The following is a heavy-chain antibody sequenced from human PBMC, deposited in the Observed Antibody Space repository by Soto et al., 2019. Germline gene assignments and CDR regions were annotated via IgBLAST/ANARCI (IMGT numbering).Heavy chain of an antibody. J-gene: IGHJ6*02. CDR2: INPNSGGT. V-gene: IGHV1-2*02. CDR1: GYTFTGYY. D-gene: IGHD3-3*01. CDR3: ARDRKATEYYDFWSGPADYGMDV. Sequence: ASVEVSCKASGYTFTGYYIHWVRQAPGQGLEWMGWINPNSGGTNYAQKFQGRVTMTRDTSISTAYMELSRLRSDDTAVYYCARDRKATEYYDFWSGPADYGMDVWGQGTTVTVSS.